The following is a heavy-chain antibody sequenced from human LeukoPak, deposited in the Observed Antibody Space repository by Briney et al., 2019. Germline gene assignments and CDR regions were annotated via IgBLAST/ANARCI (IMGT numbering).Heavy chain of an antibody. J-gene: IGHJ4*02. D-gene: IGHD6-19*01. Sequence: SETLSLTCTVSGGSISSYYWSWIRQPPGKGLEWIGEINHSGSTNYNPSLKSRVTISVDTSKNQFSLKLSSVTAADTAVYCCARGRIQPGIAVAGTYTYWGQGTLVTVSS. CDR2: INHSGST. V-gene: IGHV4-34*01. CDR3: ARGRIQPGIAVAGTYTY. CDR1: GGSISSYY.